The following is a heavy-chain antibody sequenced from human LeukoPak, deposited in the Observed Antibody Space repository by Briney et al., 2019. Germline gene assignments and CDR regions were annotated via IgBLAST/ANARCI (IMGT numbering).Heavy chain of an antibody. D-gene: IGHD2-2*01. CDR3: ARELLYHYYEY. Sequence: PGGSLRLSCATSGFTFSDYEMNWVRQAPGKGLEWVSYIGSGGSAIYYADSVKGRFTISRDTSQNILYLEMNSLRADDTAVYYCARELLYHYYEYWGQGTLVTVSA. CDR1: GFTFSDYE. J-gene: IGHJ4*02. CDR2: IGSGGSAI. V-gene: IGHV3-48*03.